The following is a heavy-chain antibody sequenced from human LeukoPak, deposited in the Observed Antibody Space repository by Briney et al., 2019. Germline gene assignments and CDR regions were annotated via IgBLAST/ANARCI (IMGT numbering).Heavy chain of an antibody. Sequence: PGGSLRLSCAASGFTFSSYAMSWVRQAPGKGLEWVSGISGSGGRTYYADSVKGRFTISRDNSKNTLYLQMNSLRAEDTAVYYCAKDLPLTYYYSGNFDYWGQGTLVTVSS. CDR1: GFTFSSYA. V-gene: IGHV3-23*01. CDR2: ISGSGGRT. CDR3: AKDLPLTYYYSGNFDY. J-gene: IGHJ4*02. D-gene: IGHD3-10*01.